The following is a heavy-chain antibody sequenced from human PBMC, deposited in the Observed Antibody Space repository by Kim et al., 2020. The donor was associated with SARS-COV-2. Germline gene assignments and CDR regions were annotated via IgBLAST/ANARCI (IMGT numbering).Heavy chain of an antibody. Sequence: ADSVEGRFTIARDNSKNSLYLQMNSLRTEDTALYYCAKAFYGDYVFYFDYWGQGTLVTVSS. V-gene: IGHV3-43*01. D-gene: IGHD4-17*01. J-gene: IGHJ4*02. CDR3: AKAFYGDYVFYFDY.